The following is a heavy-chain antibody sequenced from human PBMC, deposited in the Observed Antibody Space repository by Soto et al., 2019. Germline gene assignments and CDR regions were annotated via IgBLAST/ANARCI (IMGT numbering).Heavy chain of an antibody. CDR2: INHSGST. CDR3: ARGGALLPLDY. D-gene: IGHD2-15*01. V-gene: IGHV4-34*01. CDR1: GGSFSGYY. J-gene: IGHJ4*02. Sequence: QVQLQQWGAGLLKPSETLSLTCAVYGGSFSGYYWSWIRQPPGTGLEWIGEINHSGSTNYNPSRKSRVTISVDTSKNHFSLKLSSVTAADTAVYYFARGGALLPLDYWGQGTLVTVSS.